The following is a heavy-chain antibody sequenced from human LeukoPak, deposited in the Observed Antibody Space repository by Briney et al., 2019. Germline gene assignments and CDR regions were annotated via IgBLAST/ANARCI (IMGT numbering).Heavy chain of an antibody. D-gene: IGHD3-3*01. J-gene: IGHJ6*03. CDR3: AKDMGQYDFWSGQNYYYYMDV. CDR2: IRYDGSNK. Sequence: PGGSLRLSCAASVFTFSSYGMHWVRQAPGKGREWVAFIRYDGSNKYYADSVKGRFTISRDNSKNTLYLQMNSLRAEDTAVYYCAKDMGQYDFWSGQNYYYYMDVWGKGTTVTVSS. CDR1: VFTFSSYG. V-gene: IGHV3-30*02.